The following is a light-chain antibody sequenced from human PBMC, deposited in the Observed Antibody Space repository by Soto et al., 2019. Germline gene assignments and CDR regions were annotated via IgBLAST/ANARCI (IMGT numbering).Light chain of an antibody. J-gene: IGKJ1*01. CDR2: AAS. CDR3: QQYILWPT. V-gene: IGKV3-15*01. CDR1: QTVFSN. Sequence: ILMPQYTVTLSVSPGERVTISCGASQTVFSNLAWYQQRPGQPPRLRSVAASARARGVPGRFSGGGSGTEFPLTISSLQSEEFAVYYGQQYILWPTFGQGTKVDIK.